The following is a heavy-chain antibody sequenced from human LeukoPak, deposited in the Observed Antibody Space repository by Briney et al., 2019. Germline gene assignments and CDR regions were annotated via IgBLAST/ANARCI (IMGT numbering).Heavy chain of an antibody. CDR3: ARVPFSALRLPRDFDY. J-gene: IGHJ4*02. Sequence: GASVKVSCKASGYTFTSYGVTWVRQAPGQGLEWMGWITAYNSNTNYAQKLQGRVTMTTDTSTSTAYMELRSLRSDDTAVYYCARVPFSALRLPRDFDYWGQGTLVTVSS. D-gene: IGHD5-18*01. CDR1: GYTFTSYG. V-gene: IGHV1-18*01. CDR2: ITAYNSNT.